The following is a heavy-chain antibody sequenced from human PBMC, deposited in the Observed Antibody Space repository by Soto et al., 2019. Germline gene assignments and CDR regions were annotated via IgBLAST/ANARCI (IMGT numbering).Heavy chain of an antibody. CDR3: ARDSPVGYNYARPFDY. J-gene: IGHJ4*02. V-gene: IGHV3-21*01. Sequence: PGGSLRLSCVGSGFTFSSNTMNWVRQAPGKGLEWVSSIRGSGNYMYYADSVKGRFTIPRDNVKNSLYLQMNTLRAEDTAVYYCARDSPVGYNYARPFDYWGQGTLVTVSS. CDR2: IRGSGNYM. D-gene: IGHD5-18*01. CDR1: GFTFSSNT.